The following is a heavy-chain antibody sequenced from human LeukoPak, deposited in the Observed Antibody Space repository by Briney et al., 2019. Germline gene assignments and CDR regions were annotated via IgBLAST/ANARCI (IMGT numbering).Heavy chain of an antibody. V-gene: IGHV1-2*02. Sequence: ASVKVSCNASGYTFTGYYMHGVRQAPGQGLEWMGCINPNSGGTNYAQKFQGRVTMTRDTSMSTAYMELSRLRSDDTAVYYCARSASMVRGVIIPSSYYYYGMDVWGQGTTVTVSS. CDR3: ARSASMVRGVIIPSSYYYYGMDV. D-gene: IGHD3-10*01. CDR2: INPNSGGT. CDR1: GYTFTGYY. J-gene: IGHJ6*02.